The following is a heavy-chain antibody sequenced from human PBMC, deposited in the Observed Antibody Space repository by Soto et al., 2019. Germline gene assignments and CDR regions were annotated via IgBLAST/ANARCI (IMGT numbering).Heavy chain of an antibody. CDR2: INWKGDRS. CDR3: AREVEGSTGTKLFDP. D-gene: IGHD1-1*01. CDR1: GFTFDDYG. V-gene: IGHV3-20*01. J-gene: IGHJ5*02. Sequence: EEQLVESGGGVVRPGGSLRLSCAASGFTFDDYGMSWVRQTPGKGLEWVAGINWKGDRSGHADSVKGRFTISRDNAKNSLNLQMNSLRAEDTAFYHCAREVEGSTGTKLFDPWGQGTLVTVSS.